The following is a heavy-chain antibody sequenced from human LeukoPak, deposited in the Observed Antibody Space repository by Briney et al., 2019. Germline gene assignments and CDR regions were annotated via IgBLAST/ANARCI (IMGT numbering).Heavy chain of an antibody. CDR2: IYYSGST. V-gene: IGHV4-59*12. J-gene: IGHJ5*02. CDR1: GGSISSYY. CDR3: TRDTGTTGEVKFDP. D-gene: IGHD4-17*01. Sequence: KSSETLSLTCTVSGGSISSYYWSWIRQPPGKGLEWIGYIYYSGSTNYNPSLKSRVTISVDTSKNQFSLNLMSVTAADTAVYYCTRDTGTTGEVKFDPWGQGTLVTVSS.